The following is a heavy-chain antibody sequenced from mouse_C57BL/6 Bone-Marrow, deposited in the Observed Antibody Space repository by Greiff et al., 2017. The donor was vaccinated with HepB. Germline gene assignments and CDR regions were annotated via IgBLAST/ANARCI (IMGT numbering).Heavy chain of an antibody. Sequence: QVQLQQPGAELVKPGASVKLSCKASGYTFTSYWMQWVKQRPGQGLEWIGEIDPSDSYTNYNQKFKGKATLTVDTSSSTAYMQLSSLTSEDSAVYYCAKGNYYDYAFAYWGQGTLVTVSA. D-gene: IGHD2-4*01. CDR3: AKGNYYDYAFAY. CDR1: GYTFTSYW. CDR2: IDPSDSYT. J-gene: IGHJ3*01. V-gene: IGHV1-50*01.